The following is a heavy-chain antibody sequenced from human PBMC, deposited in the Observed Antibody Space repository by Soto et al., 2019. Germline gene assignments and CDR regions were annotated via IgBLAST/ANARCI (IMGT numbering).Heavy chain of an antibody. D-gene: IGHD3-3*01. Sequence: PSETLSLTCAVYGGSFSGYYWSWIRQPPGKGLEWIGEINHSGSTNYNPSLKSRVTISVDTSKNQFSLKLSSVTAADTVVYYCARQYTDFWSGPFDYWGQGTLVTVSS. J-gene: IGHJ4*02. CDR2: INHSGST. CDR3: ARQYTDFWSGPFDY. V-gene: IGHV4-34*01. CDR1: GGSFSGYY.